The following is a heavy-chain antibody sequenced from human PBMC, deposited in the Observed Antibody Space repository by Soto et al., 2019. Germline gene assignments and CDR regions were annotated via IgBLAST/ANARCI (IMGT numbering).Heavy chain of an antibody. CDR1: GFTFSSYA. D-gene: IGHD2-15*01. Sequence: GGSLKLSCAASGFTFSSYAMSWVRQAPGKGLEWVSAISGSGGSTYYADSVKGRFTISRDNSKNTLYLQMNSLRAEDTAVYYCAKAAGGSSNRGMYAFDIWGQGTMVTVSS. J-gene: IGHJ3*02. CDR2: ISGSGGST. CDR3: AKAAGGSSNRGMYAFDI. V-gene: IGHV3-23*01.